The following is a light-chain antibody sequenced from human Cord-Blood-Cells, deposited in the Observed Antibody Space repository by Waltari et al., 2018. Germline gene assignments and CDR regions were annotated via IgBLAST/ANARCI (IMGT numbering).Light chain of an antibody. Sequence: QSAMTHPASVSGSPGQSITISCTGTSSDVGSYNLVCWYQQHPGKAPKLMIYEGSKRPSGVSNRFSGSKSGNTASLTISGLQAEDEADYYCCSYAGSSTWVFGGGTKLTVL. CDR1: SSDVGSYNL. CDR3: CSYAGSSTWV. J-gene: IGLJ3*02. CDR2: EGS. V-gene: IGLV2-23*01.